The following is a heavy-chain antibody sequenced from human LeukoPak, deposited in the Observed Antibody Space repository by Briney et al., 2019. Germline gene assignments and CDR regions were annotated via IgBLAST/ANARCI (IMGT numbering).Heavy chain of an antibody. CDR1: GFTFSSYA. D-gene: IGHD2-2*01. Sequence: GGSLRLSCAASGFTFSSYAMHWVRQAPGKGLEWVAVISYDGSNKYYADFVKGRFTISRDNSKNTLYLQMNSLRAEDTAVYYCARDFLCSSTSCYSYAFDIWGQGTMVTVSS. J-gene: IGHJ3*02. CDR3: ARDFLCSSTSCYSYAFDI. V-gene: IGHV3-30-3*01. CDR2: ISYDGSNK.